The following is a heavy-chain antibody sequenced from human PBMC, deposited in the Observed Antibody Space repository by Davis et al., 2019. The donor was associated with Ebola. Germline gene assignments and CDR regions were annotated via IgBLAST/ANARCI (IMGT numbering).Heavy chain of an antibody. CDR2: INAGNGNM. CDR3: ARERPLFGSGTKNWFDL. V-gene: IGHV1-3*01. D-gene: IGHD3-10*01. Sequence: AASVKVSCKASGYTFTDFDMHWVRQAPGQGLEWMGWINAGNGNMRYSQKFQGRVTMTMDTSTSTVYMELSSLRSEDTAVYYCARERPLFGSGTKNWFDLWGQGTLVTVSS. J-gene: IGHJ5*02. CDR1: GYTFTDFD.